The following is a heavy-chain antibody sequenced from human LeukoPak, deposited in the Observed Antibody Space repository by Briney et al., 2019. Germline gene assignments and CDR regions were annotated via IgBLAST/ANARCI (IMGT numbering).Heavy chain of an antibody. J-gene: IGHJ6*02. D-gene: IGHD3-22*01. CDR2: IYYSGST. CDR1: GGSISSGAYY. CDR3: AREERGDIGYYDSSDVSYYYGMDV. V-gene: IGHV4-31*03. Sequence: KPSETLSLTCTVSGGSISSGAYYWSWIRQHPGKGLEWIGYIYYSGSTYYNPSLKSRVTISVDTSKNQFSLKLSSVTAADTAVYYCAREERGDIGYYDSSDVSYYYGMDVWGQGTTVTVSS.